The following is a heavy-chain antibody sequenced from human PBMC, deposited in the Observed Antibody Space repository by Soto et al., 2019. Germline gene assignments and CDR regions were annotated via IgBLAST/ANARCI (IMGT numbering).Heavy chain of an antibody. V-gene: IGHV1-18*01. D-gene: IGHD4-17*01. CDR2: ISAYNGNT. J-gene: IGHJ6*02. Sequence: ASVKVSCKASGYTFTSYGISWVRQAPGQGREWMGGISAYNGNTNYAQKLQGRVTMTADTSTSTAYMELRSLRSDDTAVYYCASGTTVTTALYYYYGMDVWGQGTTVTVSS. CDR3: ASGTTVTTALYYYYGMDV. CDR1: GYTFTSYG.